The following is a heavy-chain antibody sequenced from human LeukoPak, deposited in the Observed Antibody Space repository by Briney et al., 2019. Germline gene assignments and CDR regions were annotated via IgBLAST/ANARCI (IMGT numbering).Heavy chain of an antibody. V-gene: IGHV1-46*01. CDR1: GGTFTSYS. Sequence: ASVKVSCKASGGTFTSYSIHWVRQAPGQGLEWMGISNPSGASASYAQKFQGRVTMTRDMSTGTVYLELSSLRFDDTAVYYCARGHGSGSTNWFDPWGQGTLVTVSS. J-gene: IGHJ5*02. CDR3: ARGHGSGSTNWFDP. D-gene: IGHD3-10*01. CDR2: SNPSGASA.